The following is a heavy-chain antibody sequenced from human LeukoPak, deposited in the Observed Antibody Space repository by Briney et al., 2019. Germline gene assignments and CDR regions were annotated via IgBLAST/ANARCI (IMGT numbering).Heavy chain of an antibody. J-gene: IGHJ4*02. V-gene: IGHV4-59*08. Sequence: SETLSLTCTVSGGSLSYYYWSWIRQPPGKGLEWIGYIYYTGLTKYNPSLESRLAISVETSKNQFSLNLSSMTAADTAVYYCARYSHCSNSSCYLFEHWGQGALVTVSS. D-gene: IGHD2-2*01. CDR2: IYYTGLT. CDR1: GGSLSYYY. CDR3: ARYSHCSNSSCYLFEH.